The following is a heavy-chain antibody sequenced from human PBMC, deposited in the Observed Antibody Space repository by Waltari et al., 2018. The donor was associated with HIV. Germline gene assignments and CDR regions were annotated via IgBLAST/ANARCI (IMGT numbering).Heavy chain of an antibody. CDR2: INHSGST. D-gene: IGHD3-10*01. J-gene: IGHJ6*02. CDR3: ARGSSPKTGIIDYYYGMDV. V-gene: IGHV4-34*01. CDR1: GGSFSGYY. Sequence: QVQLQQWGAGLLKPSETLSLTCAVYGGSFSGYYWSWIRQPPGTGLEWIGEINHSGSTNYNPSLKSRVTISVDTSKNQFSLKLSSVTAADTAVYYCARGSSPKTGIIDYYYGMDVWGQGTTVTVSS.